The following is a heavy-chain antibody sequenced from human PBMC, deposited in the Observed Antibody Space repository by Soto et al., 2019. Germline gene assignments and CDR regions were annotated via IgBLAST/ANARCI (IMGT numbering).Heavy chain of an antibody. CDR1: GFTFSSYA. CDR2: ISYDGSNK. J-gene: IGHJ4*02. D-gene: IGHD6-19*01. CDR3: ARAGPDSSGWNFDY. V-gene: IGHV3-30-3*01. Sequence: GGSLRLSCAASGFTFSSYAMHWVRQAPGKGLEWVAVISYDGSNKYYADSVKGRFTISRDNSKNTLYLQMNSLRAEDTAVYYCARAGPDSSGWNFDYWGQGTLVTVSS.